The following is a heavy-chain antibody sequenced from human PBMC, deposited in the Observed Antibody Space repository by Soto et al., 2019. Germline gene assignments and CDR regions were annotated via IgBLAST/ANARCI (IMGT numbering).Heavy chain of an antibody. V-gene: IGHV3-74*01. CDR3: AKDPARNTIFGMAFDY. CDR1: EFTFSSYW. J-gene: IGHJ4*02. D-gene: IGHD3-3*01. CDR2: MNNDGSYT. Sequence: GGSLRLSCAASEFTFSSYWMYWVRQAPGKGLEWVSHMNNDGSYTIYAESVKGRFTFSRDNAKNTLYLQMNSLRAEDTAVYYCAKDPARNTIFGMAFDYWGQGTMVTVSS.